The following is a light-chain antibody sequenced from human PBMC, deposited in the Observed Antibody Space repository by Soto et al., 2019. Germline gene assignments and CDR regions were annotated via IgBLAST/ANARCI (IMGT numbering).Light chain of an antibody. CDR2: GAS. V-gene: IGKV3-20*01. J-gene: IGKJ1*01. CDR1: QSVSSSY. Sequence: EIVLTQSPGTLSLSPGERATLSCRASQSVSSSYLAWYQQKPGQAPRLLIYGASNRDTGIPNRFSGSGSGTDFTLTISRLEPEDFAVYYCQKYGSSQSLGQGTKVEIK. CDR3: QKYGSSQS.